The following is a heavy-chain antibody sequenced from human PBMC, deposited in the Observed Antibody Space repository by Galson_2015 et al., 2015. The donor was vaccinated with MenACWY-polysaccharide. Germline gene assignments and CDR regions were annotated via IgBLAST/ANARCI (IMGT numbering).Heavy chain of an antibody. D-gene: IGHD1-26*01. Sequence: ATLSLPCAVYGSSISSGYYWGWLRPPPGQGLEWIGSIYHSGSTYYNPSLTSRVTISVDTSKNQCSLKLSSLTAADTAVYYCARVEKYSGSYYILHWGQGTLVTVSS. J-gene: IGHJ4*02. CDR2: IYHSGST. CDR3: ARVEKYSGSYYILH. CDR1: GSSISSGYY. V-gene: IGHV4-38-2*01.